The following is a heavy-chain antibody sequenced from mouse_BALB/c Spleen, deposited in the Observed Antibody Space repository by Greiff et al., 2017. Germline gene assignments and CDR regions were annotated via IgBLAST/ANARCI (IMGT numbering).Heavy chain of an antibody. Sequence: EVKPMESGGGLVQPGGSLKLSRAASGFTFRSHGMSLVRQTPDKRLELVATINSNGGSTYYPDSVKGRFTISRDNAKNTLYLQMSSLKSEDTAMYYCARDGYDGYFDYWGQGTTLTVSS. D-gene: IGHD2-14*01. CDR2: INSNGGST. CDR3: ARDGYDGYFDY. V-gene: IGHV5-6-3*01. CDR1: GFTFRSHG. J-gene: IGHJ2*01.